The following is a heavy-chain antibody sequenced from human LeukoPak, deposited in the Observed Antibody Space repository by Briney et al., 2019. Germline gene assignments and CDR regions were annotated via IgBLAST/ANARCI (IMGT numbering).Heavy chain of an antibody. CDR3: ARDRGSSSPLPPDY. D-gene: IGHD6-6*01. CDR2: IYTSGST. J-gene: IGHJ4*02. Sequence: SQTLSLTRTVSGGSISSGSYYGSWIRQPAGKGLEWIGRIYTSGSTNYNPSLKSRVTISVDTSKNQFSLKLSSVAAAATAVYYCARDRGSSSPLPPDYWGQGTLVTVSS. CDR1: GGSISSGSYY. V-gene: IGHV4-61*02.